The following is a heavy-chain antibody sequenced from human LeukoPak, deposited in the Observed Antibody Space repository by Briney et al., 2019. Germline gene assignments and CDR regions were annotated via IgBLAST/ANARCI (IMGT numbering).Heavy chain of an antibody. J-gene: IGHJ3*01. V-gene: IGHV3-74*01. CDR1: GLTFSSHW. Sequence: GGSLRLSCAASGLTFSSHWMHWVRQAPGKGLVWVSRITNDGSSTTYADSVKGRFTSSRDNAKNMLYLQVNSLRVDDTAIYYCARGWGSKVYASALDVWGRGTMVTVSS. CDR2: ITNDGSST. D-gene: IGHD2-8*01. CDR3: ARGWGSKVYASALDV.